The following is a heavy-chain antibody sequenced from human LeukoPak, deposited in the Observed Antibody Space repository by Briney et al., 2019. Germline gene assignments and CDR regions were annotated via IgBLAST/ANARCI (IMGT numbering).Heavy chain of an antibody. V-gene: IGHV3-30*02. CDR2: IRYDGSNK. Sequence: GGSLRLSCAASGFTFSSYSMNWIRQAPGKGLEWVAFIRYDGSNKYYADSVKGRFTISRDNSKNTLYLQMNSLRAEDTAVYYCAKKAAAAGTSHLIDYWGQGTLVTVSS. CDR3: AKKAAAAGTSHLIDY. CDR1: GFTFSSYS. D-gene: IGHD6-13*01. J-gene: IGHJ4*02.